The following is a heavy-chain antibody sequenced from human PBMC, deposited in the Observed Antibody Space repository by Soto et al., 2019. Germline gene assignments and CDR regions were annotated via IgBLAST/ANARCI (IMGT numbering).Heavy chain of an antibody. CDR3: ARGGFVSVAGTGGLYYYGMDV. CDR1: GDIFTGYG. D-gene: IGHD6-19*01. Sequence: ASVKGSCKASGDIFTGYGISWVRQAPGQGLEWMGWISAYNGNTNYAQKLQGRVTMTTDTSTSTAYMELRSLRSDDTAVYYCARGGFVSVAGTGGLYYYGMDVWGQGTTVTVSS. CDR2: ISAYNGNT. V-gene: IGHV1-18*01. J-gene: IGHJ6*02.